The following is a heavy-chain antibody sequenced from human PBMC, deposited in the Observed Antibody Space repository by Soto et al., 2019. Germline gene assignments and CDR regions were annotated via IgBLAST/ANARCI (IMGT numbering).Heavy chain of an antibody. V-gene: IGHV3-23*01. J-gene: IGHJ3*02. CDR3: AKAAGRSYYYDSSGYSAFDI. D-gene: IGHD3-22*01. Sequence: GGSLRLSCAASGFTFSSYAMSWVRQAPGKGLEWVSAISGSGGSTYYADSVKGRFTISRDNSKNTLYLQMNSLRAEDTAVYYCAKAAGRSYYYDSSGYSAFDIWGQGTMVTVSS. CDR1: GFTFSSYA. CDR2: ISGSGGST.